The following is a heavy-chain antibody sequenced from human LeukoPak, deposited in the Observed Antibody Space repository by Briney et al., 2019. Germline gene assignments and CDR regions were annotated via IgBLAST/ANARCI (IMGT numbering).Heavy chain of an antibody. V-gene: IGHV3-23*01. CDR1: GFTFSSYA. Sequence: GGSLRLSCAASGFTFSSYAMSWVRRATGKGLEWDSAISGSGGSTYYADSVKGRFTISRDNSKNTLYLQMNSLRAEDTAVYYCAKADGWFGELPYFDYWGQGTLVTVSS. CDR3: AKADGWFGELPYFDY. J-gene: IGHJ4*02. CDR2: ISGSGGST. D-gene: IGHD3-10*01.